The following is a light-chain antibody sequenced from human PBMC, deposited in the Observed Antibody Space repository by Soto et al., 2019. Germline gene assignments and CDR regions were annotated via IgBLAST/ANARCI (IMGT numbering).Light chain of an antibody. Sequence: DIQMTQSPSSLSASVGDRVTITCRASQTISMWLAWYQQKPGKAPKLLIYAASNLQSGLPSRFSGSGSGTNFTLSLNSLQPEDFATYDCQQGYSNPWTFGQGTKVEIK. CDR2: AAS. CDR3: QQGYSNPWT. J-gene: IGKJ1*01. CDR1: QTISMW. V-gene: IGKV1-39*01.